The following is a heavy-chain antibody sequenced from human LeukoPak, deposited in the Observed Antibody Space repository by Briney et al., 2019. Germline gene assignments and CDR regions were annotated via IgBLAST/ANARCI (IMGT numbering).Heavy chain of an antibody. J-gene: IGHJ5*02. CDR2: IYYSGST. D-gene: IGHD2-2*01. CDR3: ARHNYGSSTSCYPP. CDR1: GGSISSGDYY. Sequence: PSETLSLTCTVSGGSISSGDYYWSWIRQPPGKGLEWIGYIYYSGSTYYNPSLKSRVTISVDTSKNQFSLKLSSVTAEDTPVYYCARHNYGSSTSCYPPGGQGTRVTVSS. V-gene: IGHV4-30-4*08.